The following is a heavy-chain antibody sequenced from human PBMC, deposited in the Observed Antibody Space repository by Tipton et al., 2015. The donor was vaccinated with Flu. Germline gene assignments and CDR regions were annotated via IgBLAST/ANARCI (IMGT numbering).Heavy chain of an antibody. J-gene: IGHJ4*02. V-gene: IGHV3-23*04. CDR3: AKGRDTSGWYLAFDY. CDR1: GLIFSNYV. Sequence: QLVQSGGGLVQPGGSRRLSCAAPGLIFSNYVMSWVRQAPGKGLEWVSSISGFGDGAYYADSVKGRFTISRDNSKNILYLQMNSLTAEDTALYYCAKGRDTSGWYLAFDYWGQGSLVTVSS. D-gene: IGHD3-22*01. CDR2: ISGFGDGA.